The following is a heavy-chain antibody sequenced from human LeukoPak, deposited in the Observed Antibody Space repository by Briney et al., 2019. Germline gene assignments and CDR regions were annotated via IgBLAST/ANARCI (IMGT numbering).Heavy chain of an antibody. J-gene: IGHJ6*03. D-gene: IGHD5-18*01. CDR1: GFTFTSSA. CDR2: IVVGSGNT. CDR3: AARGRYSYGEGGCYYYYMDV. V-gene: IGHV1-58*02. Sequence: SVKVSXKASGFTFTSSAMQWVRQARGQRLEWIGWIVVGSGNTNYAQKFQERVTITRDMSTSTAYMELSSLRSEDTAVYYCAARGRYSYGEGGCYYYYMDVWGKGTTVTVSS.